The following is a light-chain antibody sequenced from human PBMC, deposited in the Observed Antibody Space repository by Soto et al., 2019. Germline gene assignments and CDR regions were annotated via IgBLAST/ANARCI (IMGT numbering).Light chain of an antibody. Sequence: ENVLTQSPGTLSLSPGERATLSCRASQSLASNFLAWYQQKPGQAPRLLISGASNRATGTPDRFRGSGSGTDFTLTITRLEPEDFAVYYCHQYGSAPWTFGQGTKWIS. V-gene: IGKV3-20*01. CDR2: GAS. J-gene: IGKJ1*01. CDR1: QSLASNF. CDR3: HQYGSAPWT.